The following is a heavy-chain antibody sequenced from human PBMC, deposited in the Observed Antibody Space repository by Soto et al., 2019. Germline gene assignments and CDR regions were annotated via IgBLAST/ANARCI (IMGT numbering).Heavy chain of an antibody. J-gene: IGHJ5*02. Sequence: ASVKVSCKASGYTFTSYDINWVRQATGQGLEWMGWMNPNSGNTGYAQKFQGRVTMTRNTSISTAYMELSSLRSEDTAVYYCASGTTYSGYDDSDFDPWRQGTLVTVSS. V-gene: IGHV1-8*01. D-gene: IGHD5-12*01. CDR1: GYTFTSYD. CDR3: ASGTTYSGYDDSDFDP. CDR2: MNPNSGNT.